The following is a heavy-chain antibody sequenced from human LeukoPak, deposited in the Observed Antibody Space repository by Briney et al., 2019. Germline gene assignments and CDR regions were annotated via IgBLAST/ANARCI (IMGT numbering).Heavy chain of an antibody. Sequence: ASVKVSCKVSGYTLTELSMHWVRQAPGKGLEWMGGFDPVDGETIYAQKFQGRVTMTEDTSTDTAYMELSSLRSEDTAVYYCATDLFMITSADYWGQGTLVTVSS. V-gene: IGHV1-24*01. CDR2: FDPVDGET. J-gene: IGHJ4*02. CDR3: ATDLFMITSADY. CDR1: GYTLTELS. D-gene: IGHD3-16*01.